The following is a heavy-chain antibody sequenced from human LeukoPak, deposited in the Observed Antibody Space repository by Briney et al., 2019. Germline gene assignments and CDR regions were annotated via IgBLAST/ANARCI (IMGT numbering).Heavy chain of an antibody. V-gene: IGHV4-39*01. CDR1: GGSISNSYYY. J-gene: IGHJ4*02. Sequence: KTSETLSLTCTVSGGSISNSYYYWGWTRQPPGEALEWIGSIYYSGTTYYKPSLKSRVTISVDTSKNQFSLRLSSVTAADAAVYYCARETQGSGGWYWGRGTLVIVSS. D-gene: IGHD6-25*01. CDR2: IYYSGTT. CDR3: ARETQGSGGWY.